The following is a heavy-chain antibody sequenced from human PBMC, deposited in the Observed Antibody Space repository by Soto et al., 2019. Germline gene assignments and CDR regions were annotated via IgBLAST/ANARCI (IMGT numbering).Heavy chain of an antibody. D-gene: IGHD3-9*01. CDR2: IRSKANSYAT. Sequence: GGSLRLSCAASGFTFSGSAMHWVRQASGKGLEWVGRIRSKANSYATAYAASVKGRFTSSRDVSKNTAYLQMNSLKTEDTAVYYCTKGSRWAHYDILTGYSTNGMDVWGQGTTVTVSS. V-gene: IGHV3-73*01. CDR3: TKGSRWAHYDILTGYSTNGMDV. J-gene: IGHJ6*02. CDR1: GFTFSGSA.